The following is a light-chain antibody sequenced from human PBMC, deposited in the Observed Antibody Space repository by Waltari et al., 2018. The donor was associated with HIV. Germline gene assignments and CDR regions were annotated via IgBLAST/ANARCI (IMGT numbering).Light chain of an antibody. CDR3: HQYDTSPQT. J-gene: IGKJ2*01. Sequence: SPRTLSLSPGERDTLPRRASKTVTSNYLAWYPVQPGQAPRLLIYGASIRATGVPDKFSGSGSGTDFTLTIGRLEPEDFAVYYCHQYDTSPQTFGQGSKVEIK. CDR1: KTVTSNY. CDR2: GAS. V-gene: IGKV3-20*01.